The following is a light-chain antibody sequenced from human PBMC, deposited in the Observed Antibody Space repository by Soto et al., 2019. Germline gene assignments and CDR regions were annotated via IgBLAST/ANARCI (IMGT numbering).Light chain of an antibody. J-gene: IGLJ1*01. CDR1: SSDVGAYNY. Sequence: QSALTQPPSASGSPGQSVTISCTGTSSDVGAYNYVSWYQQHPGKAPKLMISEVNKRPSGVPDRFSGSKSGNTASLTVSGLQPEDEADYYSSSYGGANNAKYVFGTGTKLT. CDR2: EVN. CDR3: SSYGGANNAKYV. V-gene: IGLV2-8*01.